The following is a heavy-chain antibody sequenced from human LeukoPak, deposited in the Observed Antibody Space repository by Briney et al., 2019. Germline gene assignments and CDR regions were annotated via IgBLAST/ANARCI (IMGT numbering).Heavy chain of an antibody. J-gene: IGHJ4*02. D-gene: IGHD3-22*01. Sequence: ASVKVSCKTSGYTFTGHYMFWVRQAPGQGLKWMGWIQHNNGATKYAQKFQGRVTMTRDTSISTIYMELGRLTSDDTAVYYCVRASRTGDDASGYSPFDYWGQGTLVTVSS. V-gene: IGHV1-2*02. CDR2: IQHNNGAT. CDR3: VRASRTGDDASGYSPFDY. CDR1: GYTFTGHY.